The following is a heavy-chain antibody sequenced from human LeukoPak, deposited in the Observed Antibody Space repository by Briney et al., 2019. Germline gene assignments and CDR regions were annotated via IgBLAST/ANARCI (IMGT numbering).Heavy chain of an antibody. CDR1: GFTFSTYT. CDR2: ISSGGSLI. J-gene: IGHJ6*03. Sequence: GESLRLSCAASGFTFSTYTMNWVRQAPGKGLEWVSSISSGGSLIYFADSLKGRFTISRDNAKNSLYLQMNSLRVEDTAVYYCARGPYYYGSGSYYYYYYYYMDVWGKGTTVTVSS. V-gene: IGHV3-21*01. D-gene: IGHD3-10*01. CDR3: ARGPYYYGSGSYYYYYYYYMDV.